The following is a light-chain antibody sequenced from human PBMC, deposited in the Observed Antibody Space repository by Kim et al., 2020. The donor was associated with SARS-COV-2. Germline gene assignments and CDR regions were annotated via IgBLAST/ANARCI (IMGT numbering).Light chain of an antibody. CDR2: DVT. CDR3: CSNAGRYTWV. Sequence: QSALTQPRSVSGSLGQSVTISCTGTSSDVGAYNYVSWYQQHPGKAPNLLIYDVTKRPSGVPDRFSGSKSGNTASLTISGLQAEDETDYYCCSNAGRYTWVLGGGTRLTVL. CDR1: SSDVGAYNY. J-gene: IGLJ3*02. V-gene: IGLV2-11*01.